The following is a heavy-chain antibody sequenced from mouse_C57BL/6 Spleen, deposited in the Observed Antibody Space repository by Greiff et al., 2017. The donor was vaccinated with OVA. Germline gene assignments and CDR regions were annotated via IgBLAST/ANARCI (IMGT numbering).Heavy chain of an antibody. Sequence: EVQVVESGGGLVKPGESLKLTCAASGFTFSDYGMHWVRQAPEKGLEWVAYISGGSSTIYYADKVKGRFTISRDNAKDTLLLQMTSLGSEDTAMYYCARRGYGYGDWYFDVWGTGTTVTVSS. CDR2: ISGGSSTI. J-gene: IGHJ1*03. CDR3: ARRGYGYGDWYFDV. V-gene: IGHV5-17*01. CDR1: GFTFSDYG. D-gene: IGHD2-2*01.